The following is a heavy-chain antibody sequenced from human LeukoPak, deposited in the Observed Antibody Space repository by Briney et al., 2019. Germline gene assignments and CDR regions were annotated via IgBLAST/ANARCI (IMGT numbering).Heavy chain of an antibody. D-gene: IGHD3-22*01. Sequence: PSETLSLTCTVSGGSISSSSYYWGWIRQPPGKGLERIGSIYYSGSTYYNPSLKSRVTISVDTSKNQFSLKLSSVTAADTAVYYCARRCLLLPYWYFDLWGRGTLVTVSS. CDR2: IYYSGST. V-gene: IGHV4-39*01. J-gene: IGHJ2*01. CDR1: GGSISSSSYY. CDR3: ARRCLLLPYWYFDL.